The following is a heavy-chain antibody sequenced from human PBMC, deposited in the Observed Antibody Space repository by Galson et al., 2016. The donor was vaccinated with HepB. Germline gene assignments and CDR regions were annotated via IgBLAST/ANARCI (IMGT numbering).Heavy chain of an antibody. Sequence: PALVKPTQTLTLTCTLSGVSLRVSGAGVGWIRQPPGKALEWLALIYWNDDRRYSPSLRTRLTIAKDTSNNQVVLKMTNVDPVDTATYFCAHRPARIGWELVFDNWGPGALVTVSS. CDR3: AHRPARIGWELVFDN. D-gene: IGHD3-10*01. CDR2: IYWNDDR. V-gene: IGHV2-5*01. CDR1: GVSLRVSGAG. J-gene: IGHJ4*02.